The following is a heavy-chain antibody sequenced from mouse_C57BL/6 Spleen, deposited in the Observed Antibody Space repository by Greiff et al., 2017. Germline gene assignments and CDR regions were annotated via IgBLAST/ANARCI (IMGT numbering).Heavy chain of an antibody. Sequence: QVQLQQSGPELVKPGASVKISCKASGYAFSSSWMNWVKQRPGKGLEWIGRIYPGDGDTNYNGKFKGKATLTADKSSSTAYMQRSSLTSEDSAVYFCAREDIYYGNYGAMDYWGQGTSVTVSS. D-gene: IGHD2-1*01. J-gene: IGHJ4*01. CDR2: IYPGDGDT. V-gene: IGHV1-82*01. CDR1: GYAFSSSW. CDR3: AREDIYYGNYGAMDY.